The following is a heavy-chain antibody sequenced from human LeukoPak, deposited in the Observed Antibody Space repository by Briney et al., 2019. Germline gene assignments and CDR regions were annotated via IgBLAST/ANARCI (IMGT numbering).Heavy chain of an antibody. CDR2: IYPDDSDT. D-gene: IGHD2-21*02. Sequence: HGESLKISCKGSGYSFTSYWIGWVRQMPGKGLEWMGIIYPDDSDTRYSPSFQGQVTISADKSITTAYMQWSSLKASDTAMYYCARLQGDSAPFDYWGQGTLVTVSS. V-gene: IGHV5-51*01. CDR1: GYSFTSYW. J-gene: IGHJ4*02. CDR3: ARLQGDSAPFDY.